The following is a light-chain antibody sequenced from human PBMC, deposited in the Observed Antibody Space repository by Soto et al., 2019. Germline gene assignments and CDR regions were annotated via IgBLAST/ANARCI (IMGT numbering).Light chain of an antibody. J-gene: IGKJ5*01. CDR2: GAS. V-gene: IGKV3-20*01. Sequence: EIVMTHSPVTLSVCPVEISTLSCRASQSVSSKYLAWYQQKPGQAPRLLIYGASSRATGIPDRFNGSGSGTDFTLTISRLEPEDFAVYYCQQYGSSPITFGPGTRLEIK. CDR1: QSVSSKY. CDR3: QQYGSSPIT.